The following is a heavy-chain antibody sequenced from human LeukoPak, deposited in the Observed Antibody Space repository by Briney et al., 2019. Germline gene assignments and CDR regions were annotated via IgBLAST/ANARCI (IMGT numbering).Heavy chain of an antibody. CDR3: ARDHYDTAEGIDY. D-gene: IGHD3-9*01. J-gene: IGHJ4*02. CDR2: INPNSGGT. Sequence: ASVKVSCKASGYTFTGYYMLWVRQAPGQGLEWMGWINPNSGGTNYAQKFQGRVTMTRDTSISTAYMELSRLRSDDTAVYYCARDHYDTAEGIDYWGQGTLVTVSS. CDR1: GYTFTGYY. V-gene: IGHV1-2*02.